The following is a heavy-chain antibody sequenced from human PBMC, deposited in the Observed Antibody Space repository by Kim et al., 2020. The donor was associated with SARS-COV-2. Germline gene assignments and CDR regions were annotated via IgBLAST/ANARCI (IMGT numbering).Heavy chain of an antibody. V-gene: IGHV4-59*01. Sequence: KSRVTISVDTSKNQFSLKLSSVTAADTAVYYCARASQGYYDSSGYPYFDYWGQGTLVTVSS. J-gene: IGHJ4*02. CDR3: ARASQGYYDSSGYPYFDY. D-gene: IGHD3-22*01.